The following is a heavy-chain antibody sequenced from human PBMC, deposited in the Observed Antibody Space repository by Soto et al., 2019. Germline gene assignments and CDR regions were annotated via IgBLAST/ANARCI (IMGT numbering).Heavy chain of an antibody. CDR1: GYTFNSYG. V-gene: IGHV1-18*01. CDR3: ASDVLYSTSVDRRFDP. J-gene: IGHJ5*02. CDR2: LNTYNGIT. Sequence: QVQLVQSGGEVKKPGASVRVSCKASGYTFNSYGITWVRQAHGIGLERMGWLNTYNGITNYAQKFQRRVSMTTDTSTSTAYLELRSLGSDDTAVYYCASDVLYSTSVDRRFDPWGQGTLVTVSS. D-gene: IGHD6-6*01.